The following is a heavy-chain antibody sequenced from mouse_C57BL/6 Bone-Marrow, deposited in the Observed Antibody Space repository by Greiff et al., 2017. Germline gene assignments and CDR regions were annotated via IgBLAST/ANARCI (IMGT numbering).Heavy chain of an antibody. CDR3: ARDGYSWYFDV. V-gene: IGHV1-64*01. J-gene: IGHJ1*03. D-gene: IGHD2-3*01. Sequence: QVQLQQPGAELVKPGASVKLSCKASGYTFTSYWMHWVKQRPGQGLEWIGIIHPNSGSTNYNEKFKSKATLTVDKSSSTAYMQLSSLTSEDSAVYYCARDGYSWYFDVWGTGTTVTVSS. CDR1: GYTFTSYW. CDR2: IHPNSGST.